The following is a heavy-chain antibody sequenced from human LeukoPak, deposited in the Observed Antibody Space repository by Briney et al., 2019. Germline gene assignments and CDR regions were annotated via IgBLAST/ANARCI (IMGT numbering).Heavy chain of an antibody. Sequence: PGGSLRLSCAANGFAFNIYGMHWVRQAPGKGLEWVALISYDGSNKYYADSVKGRFTISRDNSKNTLSLQMNSLRIEDTAVYYCASEPRLGDFWSGSDYWGQGTRVTVSS. CDR1: GFAFNIYG. CDR2: ISYDGSNK. V-gene: IGHV3-30*03. J-gene: IGHJ4*02. D-gene: IGHD3-3*01. CDR3: ASEPRLGDFWSGSDY.